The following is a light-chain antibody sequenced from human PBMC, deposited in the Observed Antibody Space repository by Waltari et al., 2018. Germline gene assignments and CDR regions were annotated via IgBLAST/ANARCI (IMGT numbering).Light chain of an antibody. Sequence: EILITQSLATLSVSPGARATLSCSASQSIRSNLTWYRQKPGQAPRLLIYGASFRATGIPARFSGSGSGTEFTLTISSLQSEDFAIYYCQQYDNWPPITFGQGTKLEMK. J-gene: IGKJ2*01. CDR1: QSIRSN. V-gene: IGKV3-15*01. CDR3: QQYDNWPPIT. CDR2: GAS.